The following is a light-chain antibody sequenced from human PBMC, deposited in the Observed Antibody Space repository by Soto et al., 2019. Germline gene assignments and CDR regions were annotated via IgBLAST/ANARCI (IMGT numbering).Light chain of an antibody. J-gene: IGKJ2*01. CDR3: QQYGTSPPRYT. V-gene: IGKV3-20*01. CDR2: GAS. CDR1: QIVSSRY. Sequence: EIVLTQSPGTLSLSPGERVTLSCRASQIVSSRYLAWYQQRPGQAPRLLIYGASTRATGIPDRFSGSASGTDFTLTISRLEPEDFAVHYCQQYGTSPPRYTFGQGTKLEIK.